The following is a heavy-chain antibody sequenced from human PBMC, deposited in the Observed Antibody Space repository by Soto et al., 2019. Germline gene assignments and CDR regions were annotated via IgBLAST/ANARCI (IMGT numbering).Heavy chain of an antibody. CDR1: GFTFSSYA. D-gene: IGHD3-3*01. J-gene: IGHJ4*02. CDR3: AKRDYEFWSSPPDY. V-gene: IGHV3-23*01. Sequence: GGSLRLSCAASGFTFSSYAMSWVRQAPGKGLEWVSAISGSGGSTYYADSVKGRFTISRDNSKNTLYLQMNSLRAEDTAVYYCAKRDYEFWSSPPDYWGQGTLVTVSS. CDR2: ISGSGGST.